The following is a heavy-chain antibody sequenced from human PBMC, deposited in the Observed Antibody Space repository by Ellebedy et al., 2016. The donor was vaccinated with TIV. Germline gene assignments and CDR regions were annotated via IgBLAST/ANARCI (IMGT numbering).Heavy chain of an antibody. Sequence: MPSETLSLTCTVSGGSISSYYWSWIRQPPGKGLEWIGYIYYSGSTYYNPSLKSRVTISVDTSKNQFSLKLSSVTAAETAVYYCARFVPAYYYDSSGFDAFDIWGQGTMVTVSS. CDR2: IYYSGST. D-gene: IGHD3-22*01. J-gene: IGHJ3*02. CDR3: ARFVPAYYYDSSGFDAFDI. V-gene: IGHV4-59*04. CDR1: GGSISSYY.